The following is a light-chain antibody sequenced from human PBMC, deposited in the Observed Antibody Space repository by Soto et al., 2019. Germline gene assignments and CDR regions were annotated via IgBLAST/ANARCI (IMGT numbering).Light chain of an antibody. J-gene: IGKJ4*01. V-gene: IGKV1-8*01. CDR1: QSISSY. Sequence: GDRVTITCRASQSISSYLNWYQQKPGKAPKLLIYAASTLQSGVPSRFSGSGSGTDFTLTISCLQSEDFATYYCQQYYSYPLTFGGGTKVDIK. CDR3: QQYYSYPLT. CDR2: AAS.